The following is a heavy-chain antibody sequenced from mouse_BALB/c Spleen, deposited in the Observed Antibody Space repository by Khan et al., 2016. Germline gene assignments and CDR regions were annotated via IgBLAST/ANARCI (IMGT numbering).Heavy chain of an antibody. CDR1: GDSITSGY. D-gene: IGHD1-1*01. CDR3: ARHYYGSSYYFDY. V-gene: IGHV3-8*02. CDR2: ISYSGST. Sequence: EVKLLESGPSLVKPSQTLSLTCSVTGDSITSGYWNWIRKFPGNKLEYMGYISYSGSTYYNPSLKSRISITRDTSKNQYYLQLNSVTTEDTATYXCARHYYGSSYYFDYWGQGTTLTVSS. J-gene: IGHJ2*01.